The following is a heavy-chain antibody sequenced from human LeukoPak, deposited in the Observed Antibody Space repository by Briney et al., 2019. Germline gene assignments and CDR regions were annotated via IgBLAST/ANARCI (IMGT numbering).Heavy chain of an antibody. CDR3: ARPPGGNYYFDY. Sequence: KPSETLSLTFTVSGGSISSSSYYWCWIRQPPGKGLEWIGSIYYSGSTYYNPSLKSRVTISVDTSKNQFSLKLSSVTAADTAVYYCARPPGGNYYFDYWGQGTLVTVSS. J-gene: IGHJ4*02. V-gene: IGHV4-39*01. D-gene: IGHD4-23*01. CDR1: GGSISSSSYY. CDR2: IYYSGST.